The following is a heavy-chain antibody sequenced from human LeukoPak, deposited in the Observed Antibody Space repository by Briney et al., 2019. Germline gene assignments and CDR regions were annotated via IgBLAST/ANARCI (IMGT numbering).Heavy chain of an antibody. CDR2: ISGSGGST. D-gene: IGHD3-10*01. Sequence: GGSLRLSCAASGFTFSSYAMSWVRQAPGKGLEWVSAISGSGGSTYYADSVKGRFTISRDNSKNTLYLQMNSLRAEDTAVYYCAKDGDIWFGELLPAFDYWGQGTLVIVSS. J-gene: IGHJ4*02. CDR3: AKDGDIWFGELLPAFDY. V-gene: IGHV3-23*01. CDR1: GFTFSSYA.